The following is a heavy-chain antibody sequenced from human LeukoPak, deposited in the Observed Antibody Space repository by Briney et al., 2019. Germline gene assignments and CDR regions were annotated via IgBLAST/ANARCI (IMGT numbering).Heavy chain of an antibody. V-gene: IGHV4-39*07. CDR2: IYYSGST. CDR1: GGSISSSSYY. J-gene: IGHJ3*02. CDR3: ARDRNSHGYSSSAFDI. D-gene: IGHD5-18*01. Sequence: PSETLSLTCTVSGGSISSSSYYWGWIRQPPGKGLEWIGSIYYSGSTYYNPSLKSRVTISVDTSKNQFSLKLSSVTAADTAVYYCARDRNSHGYSSSAFDIWGQGTMVTVSS.